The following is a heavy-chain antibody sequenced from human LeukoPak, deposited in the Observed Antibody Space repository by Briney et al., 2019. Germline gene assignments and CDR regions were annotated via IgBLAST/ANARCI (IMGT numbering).Heavy chain of an antibody. CDR2: IYSGGST. V-gene: IGHV3-53*01. CDR3: AREPYSNYYYYGMDV. Sequence: GGSLRLSCAASGFTVSSNYMSWVRQAPGKGLEWVSVIYSGGSTYYADSVKGRFTTSRDNSKNTLYLQMNSLRAEDTAVYYCAREPYSNYYYYGMDVWGQGTTVTVSS. J-gene: IGHJ6*02. CDR1: GFTVSSNY. D-gene: IGHD4-11*01.